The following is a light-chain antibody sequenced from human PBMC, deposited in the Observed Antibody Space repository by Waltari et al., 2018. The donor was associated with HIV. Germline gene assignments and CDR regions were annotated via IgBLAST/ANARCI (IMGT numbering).Light chain of an antibody. V-gene: IGKV3-15*01. CDR2: GAS. CDR1: HSIFNN. J-gene: IGKJ4*01. Sequence: ILMTPSPATVSVSPGERVTLHCTASHSIFNNVAWYQQRRGQAPRLVIYGASTRVTGVPDRFSGSGSGTEFTLTISSVQSEDFALYFCQQYNDWLALTFGGGTKVEV. CDR3: QQYNDWLALT.